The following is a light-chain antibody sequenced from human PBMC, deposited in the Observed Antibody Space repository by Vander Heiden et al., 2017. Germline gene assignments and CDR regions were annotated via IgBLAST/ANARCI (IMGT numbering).Light chain of an antibody. J-gene: IGKJ1*01. CDR2: WAS. V-gene: IGKV4-1*01. Sequence: IVMTQPPGSLTVSLGQRATIHCTSSQSILCSSSNKNYLNWYQNKKGQPPRLLIYWASTRGSGVPDRFSGSGSGTDFTLTISSLQAEDVAVYYCQQYSSSPPTFGQGTKVEIK. CDR1: QSILCSSSNKNY. CDR3: QQYSSSPPT.